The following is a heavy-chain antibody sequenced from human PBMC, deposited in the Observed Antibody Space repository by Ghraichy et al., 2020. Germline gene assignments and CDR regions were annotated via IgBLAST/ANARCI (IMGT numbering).Heavy chain of an antibody. J-gene: IGHJ4*02. D-gene: IGHD2-15*01. Sequence: ASVKVSCKASGYTFSDYYMHWVRQAPGQGLEWMGWINPNRSGTDYAQKFQGCVTMTRDTSTSTAYMELSRLKSDDTAVYYCARDRCSGGSCYQFDYWGQGTLVTVSS. V-gene: IGHV1-2*04. CDR3: ARDRCSGGSCYQFDY. CDR1: GYTFSDYY. CDR2: INPNRSGT.